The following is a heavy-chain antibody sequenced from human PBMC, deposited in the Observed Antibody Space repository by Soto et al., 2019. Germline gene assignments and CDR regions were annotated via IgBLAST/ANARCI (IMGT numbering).Heavy chain of an antibody. D-gene: IGHD4-17*01. V-gene: IGHV2-5*01. CDR1: GFSLSTSGVG. J-gene: IGHJ6*02. CDR2: IYWNDDK. CDR3: AHSENEYGRTGGYYYYGMDV. Sequence: QITLKESGPTLVKPTQTLTLTCTFSGFSLSTSGVGVGRIRQPPGKALEWLALIYWNDDKRYSPSLKSRLTITNDTSKNQVVLTMTNMDPVDTATYYCAHSENEYGRTGGYYYYGMDVWGQGTTVTVSS.